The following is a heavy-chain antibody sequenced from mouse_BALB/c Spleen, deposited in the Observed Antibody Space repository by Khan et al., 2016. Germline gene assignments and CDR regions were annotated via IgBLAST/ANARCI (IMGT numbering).Heavy chain of an antibody. CDR2: INPSNGGT. CDR3: TRKGTWAWFAY. D-gene: IGHD3-3*01. CDR1: GYTFTSYY. J-gene: IGHJ3*01. V-gene: IGHV1S81*02. Sequence: QVQLKQPGAELVKPGASVKLSCKASGYTFTSYYMYWVKQRPGQGLEWIGEINPSNGGTNFNEKFKCKATLTVDKSSSTAYMQLSSLTSEDSAVYYCTRKGTWAWFAYWGQGTLVTVSA.